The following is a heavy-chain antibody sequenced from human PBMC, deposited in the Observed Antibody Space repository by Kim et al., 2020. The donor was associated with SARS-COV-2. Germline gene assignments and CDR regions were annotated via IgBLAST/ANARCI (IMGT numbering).Heavy chain of an antibody. V-gene: IGHV4-59*01. Sequence: LKSRITISVDTSKNQFSLKLSSVTAADTAVYYCARVVRTGYYYGSGSHYVWGQGTTVTVSS. CDR3: ARVVRTGYYYGSGSHYV. J-gene: IGHJ6*02. D-gene: IGHD3-10*01.